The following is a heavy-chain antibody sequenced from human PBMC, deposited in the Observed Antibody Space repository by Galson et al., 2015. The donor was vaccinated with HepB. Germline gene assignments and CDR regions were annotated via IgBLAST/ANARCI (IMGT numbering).Heavy chain of an antibody. CDR2: IGVST. D-gene: IGHD3-16*01. J-gene: IGHJ4*02. CDR1: GFTISSYA. V-gene: IGHV3-23*01. CDR3: AKDRRAGDGGWDFDY. Sequence: SLRLSCATSGFTISSYAMSWVRQAPGKGLEWVSGIGVSTYYADSVQGRFTISRDNSKNTLYLQMSSLRAEDTAVYYCAKDRRAGDGGWDFDYWGQGTLVTVSS.